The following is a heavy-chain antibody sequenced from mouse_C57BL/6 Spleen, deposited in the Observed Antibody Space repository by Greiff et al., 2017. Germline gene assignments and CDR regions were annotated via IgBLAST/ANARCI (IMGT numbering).Heavy chain of an antibody. V-gene: IGHV1-80*01. Sequence: QVQLQQSGAELVKPGASVKISCKASGYAFSSYWMNWVKQRPGKGLEWIGQIYPGDGDTNYNEKFKGKATLTADKSSSTAYMQLSSLTSEDSAVYFCAREGGHGYYLAWFAYWGQGTLVTVSA. CDR1: GYAFSSYW. CDR2: IYPGDGDT. CDR3: AREGGHGYYLAWFAY. J-gene: IGHJ3*01. D-gene: IGHD2-3*01.